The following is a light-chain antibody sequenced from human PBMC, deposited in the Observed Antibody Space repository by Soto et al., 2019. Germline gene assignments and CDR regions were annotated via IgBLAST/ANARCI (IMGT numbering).Light chain of an antibody. CDR1: QTIIRY. CDR3: QQSYSTLFT. Sequence: DIPMTQSPSSLSASVGDRVTITCRASQTIIRYLNWYQQKPGRAPNLLIYAASSLQSGVPSRFSGSGSGTEFTLTISSLQPGDFATYYCQQSYSTLFTFGPGTKVEIK. V-gene: IGKV1-39*01. CDR2: AAS. J-gene: IGKJ3*01.